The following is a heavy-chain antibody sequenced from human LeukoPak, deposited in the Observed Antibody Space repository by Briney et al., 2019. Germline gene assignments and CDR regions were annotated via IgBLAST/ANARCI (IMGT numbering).Heavy chain of an antibody. D-gene: IGHD2-2*02. CDR3: ATGRYQLPYPFDY. CDR2: FDPEDGET. V-gene: IGHV1-24*01. Sequence: XKXSCKVSGYTLTELSMHWVRQAPGKGLEWMGGFDPEDGETIYAQKFQGRVTMTEDTSTDTAYMELSSLRSEDTAVYYCATGRYQLPYPFDYWGQGTLVTVSS. CDR1: GYTLTELS. J-gene: IGHJ4*02.